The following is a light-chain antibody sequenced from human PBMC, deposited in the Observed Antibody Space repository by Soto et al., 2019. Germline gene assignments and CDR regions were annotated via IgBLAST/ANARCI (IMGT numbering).Light chain of an antibody. J-gene: IGLJ2*01. CDR3: SSFTSSSTVV. Sequence: QSALTQPASVSGSPGQSITISCTGTSSDVGAYNYVSWYQQHPGKAPKLVIYDVTYRPPGVSNRFSGYKSGNTASLTISGRQSEDEADYHCSSFTSSSTVVFGGGTKLTVL. CDR1: SSDVGAYNY. V-gene: IGLV2-14*03. CDR2: DVT.